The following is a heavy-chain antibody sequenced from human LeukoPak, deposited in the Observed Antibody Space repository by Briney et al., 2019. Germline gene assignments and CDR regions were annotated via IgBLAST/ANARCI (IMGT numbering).Heavy chain of an antibody. D-gene: IGHD3-16*01. V-gene: IGHV3-33*01. Sequence: GRSLRLSCATSGFTFSTYGIHWVRQDPGKGLEWVAAIWPDGSYKYYADSVKGRFTISRDNSKNTVYLQMNTLRDEDTAVYYCARAVGPFDYWGQGTLVTVSS. CDR2: IWPDGSYK. CDR3: ARAVGPFDY. CDR1: GFTFSTYG. J-gene: IGHJ4*02.